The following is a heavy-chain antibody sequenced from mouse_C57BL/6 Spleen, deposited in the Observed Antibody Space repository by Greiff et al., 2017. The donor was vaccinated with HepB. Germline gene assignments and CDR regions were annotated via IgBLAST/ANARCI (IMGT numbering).Heavy chain of an antibody. CDR3: ARFTGVVAYYFDY. Sequence: QVQLQQPGAELVRPGSSVKLSCKASGYTFTSYWMHWVKQRPIQGLEWIGNIDPSDSETHYNQKFKDKATLTVDKSSSTAYMQLSILTSEDSAVYYCARFTGVVAYYFDYWGQGTTLTVSS. J-gene: IGHJ2*01. D-gene: IGHD1-1*01. V-gene: IGHV1-52*01. CDR1: GYTFTSYW. CDR2: IDPSDSET.